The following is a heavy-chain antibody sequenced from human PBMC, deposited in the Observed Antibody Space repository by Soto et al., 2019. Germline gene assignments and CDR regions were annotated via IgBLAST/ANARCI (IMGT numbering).Heavy chain of an antibody. J-gene: IGHJ6*03. CDR3: ARGLILWFGELSRRGGYYYYMDV. CDR2: INYGGDI. V-gene: IGHV4-34*01. CDR1: GGSFSGYQ. Sequence: QVQLQQWGAGLLKPSETLSLTCAVYGGSFSGYQWSWIRQTPGKGLEWIGGINYGGDINYNPSLKSRVTILVDSPKKQISLRLSSVTAADTAVYYCARGLILWFGELSRRGGYYYYMDVWGKGTPVTVSS. D-gene: IGHD3-10*01.